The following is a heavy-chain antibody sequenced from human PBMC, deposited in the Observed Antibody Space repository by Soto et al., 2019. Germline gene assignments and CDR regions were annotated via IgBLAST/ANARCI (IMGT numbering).Heavy chain of an antibody. CDR3: ARQPTTGDTDLWFDP. CDR2: IFYSGST. J-gene: IGHJ5*02. Sequence: SESMALTCTVSGGCISSRSDYWGWLRQPPGKGLEWLANIFYSGSTYYNPSLASRVTVSVDTSKNEFSLKLRSVTAADTAVYYCARQPTTGDTDLWFDPWGQGTLVTVSS. CDR1: GGCISSRSDY. V-gene: IGHV4-39*01. D-gene: IGHD2-21*01.